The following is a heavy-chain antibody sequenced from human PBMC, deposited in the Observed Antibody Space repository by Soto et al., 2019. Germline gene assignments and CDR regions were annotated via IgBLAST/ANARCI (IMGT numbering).Heavy chain of an antibody. CDR2: VYYRGRS. V-gene: IGHV4-39*01. J-gene: IGHJ4*02. CDR1: GGSVTNSSYY. Sequence: LSLTCAVYGGSVTNSSYYWGWIRQSPGKGLEWIGSVYYRGRSYSKSSVKSRVTISVDTSKNRFSLSLNSVTASDTAVYFCVSQRTTVPTQAYFDYWGPGALVTVSS. D-gene: IGHD4-17*01. CDR3: VSQRTTVPTQAYFDY.